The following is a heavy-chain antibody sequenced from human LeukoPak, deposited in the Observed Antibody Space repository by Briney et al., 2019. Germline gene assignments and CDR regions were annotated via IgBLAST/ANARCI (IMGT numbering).Heavy chain of an antibody. J-gene: IGHJ5*02. V-gene: IGHV4-34*01. CDR1: GGSFSGHY. CDR2: INHSGST. CDR3: ARGGGIAAAGTDFVWFDP. Sequence: SETLSLTCAVYGGSFSGHYWSWIRQPPGKGLEWTGEINHSGSTNYNPSLKSRVTISVDTSKNQFSLKLSSVTAADTAVYYCARGGGIAAAGTDFVWFDPWGQGTLVTVSS. D-gene: IGHD6-13*01.